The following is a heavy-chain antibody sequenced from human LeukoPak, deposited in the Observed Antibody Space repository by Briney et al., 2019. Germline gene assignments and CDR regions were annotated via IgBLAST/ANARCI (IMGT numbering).Heavy chain of an antibody. CDR3: ARDHSGSGRAFDY. D-gene: IGHD2-15*01. CDR2: ISSDRGKQ. Sequence: PGGSLRLSCAASGFIFSSYSIHWVRQAPGKGLEWVALISSDRGKQYYAESVKGRFTISRDNSKNTLYLQMNSLRVEDTAVYYCARDHSGSGRAFDYWGLGTLVTVSS. V-gene: IGHV3-30-3*01. CDR1: GFIFSSYS. J-gene: IGHJ4*02.